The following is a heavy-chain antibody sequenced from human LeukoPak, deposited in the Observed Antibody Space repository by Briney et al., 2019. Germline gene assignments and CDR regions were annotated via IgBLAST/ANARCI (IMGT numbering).Heavy chain of an antibody. J-gene: IGHJ4*02. D-gene: IGHD2-21*02. CDR2: ISGSGGST. Sequence: GGSLRLSCAASGFTFSSYAISWVRQAPGKGLEWVSAISGSGGSTYYADSVKGRFTTSRDNSKNTLYLQMNSLRAEDTAVYYCAKDSAYCGGDCYWLRSSYFDYWGQGTLVTVSS. V-gene: IGHV3-23*01. CDR1: GFTFSSYA. CDR3: AKDSAYCGGDCYWLRSSYFDY.